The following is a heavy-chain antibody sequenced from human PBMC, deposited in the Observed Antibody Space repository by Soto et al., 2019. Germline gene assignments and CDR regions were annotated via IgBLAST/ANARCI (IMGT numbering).Heavy chain of an antibody. V-gene: IGHV3-53*01. D-gene: IGHD3-3*01. CDR3: AREPLWSGPLPLDAFDL. CDR1: GFVVTGYY. CDR2: FLIGGDT. Sequence: GGSLRLSCAASGFVVTGYYMSWVRQAPGKGLEWVAVFLIGGDTHYGESVKGRFTISRDNSKNTLYLQMNSLRAEDTAVYYCAREPLWSGPLPLDAFDLWRQGTMVTVSS. J-gene: IGHJ3*01.